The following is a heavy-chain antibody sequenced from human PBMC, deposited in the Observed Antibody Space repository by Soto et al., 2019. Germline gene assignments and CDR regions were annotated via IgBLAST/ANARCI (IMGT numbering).Heavy chain of an antibody. CDR3: ARVGGLVGATPVDY. CDR1: GGTFSSYT. Sequence: QVQLVQSGAEVKKPGSSVKVSCKASGGTFSSYTISWVRQAPEQGLEWMGRIIPILGIANYAQKFQGRVTITAEKSTSTAYMELCSLRSEDTAVYYCARVGGLVGATPVDYWGQGTLVTVSS. V-gene: IGHV1-69*02. D-gene: IGHD1-26*01. J-gene: IGHJ4*02. CDR2: IIPILGIA.